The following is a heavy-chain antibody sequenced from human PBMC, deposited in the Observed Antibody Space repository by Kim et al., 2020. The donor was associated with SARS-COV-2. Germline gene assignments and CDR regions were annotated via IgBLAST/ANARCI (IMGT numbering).Heavy chain of an antibody. CDR1: GYSFTSYW. CDR2: IYPGDSDT. J-gene: IGHJ6*02. Sequence: GESLKISCKGSGYSFTSYWIGWVRQMPGKGLEWMGIIYPGDSDTRYSPSFQGQVTISADKSISTAYLQWSSLKASDTAMYYCARDDYSNSDYYYGMDVWGQGTTVTVSS. CDR3: ARDDYSNSDYYYGMDV. D-gene: IGHD4-4*01. V-gene: IGHV5-51*01.